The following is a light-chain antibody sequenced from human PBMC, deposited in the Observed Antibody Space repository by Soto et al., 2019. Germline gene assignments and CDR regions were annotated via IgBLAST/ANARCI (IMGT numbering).Light chain of an antibody. CDR3: QQYNNWPPYT. CDR1: QGVSRK. J-gene: IGKJ2*01. V-gene: IGKV3-15*01. CDR2: GAS. Sequence: EIVMTQSPATLSVAPGERVTFSCRASQGVSRKLAWYQHKPGQAPRLLISGASTGATGIPARFSGSGSGTEFTLTISSLQSEDFAVYYCQQYNNWPPYTFGQGTKVDIK.